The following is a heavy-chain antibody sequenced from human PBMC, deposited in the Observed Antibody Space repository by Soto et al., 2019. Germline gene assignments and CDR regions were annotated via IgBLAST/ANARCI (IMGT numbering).Heavy chain of an antibody. D-gene: IGHD3-9*01. CDR1: VFTFSSYW. V-gene: IGHV3-7*01. CDR2: IKQDGSEK. J-gene: IGHJ6*02. CDR3: ARDLPSRPTYYDILTGPCMDV. Sequence: GGSLRLSCAASVFTFSSYWMSCVRQAPGDGLAWVANIKQDGSEKYYVDSVKGRFTTSGYNAKNSLYLQMNSLRAEDTAVYYCARDLPSRPTYYDILTGPCMDVWGQGTTVYVSS.